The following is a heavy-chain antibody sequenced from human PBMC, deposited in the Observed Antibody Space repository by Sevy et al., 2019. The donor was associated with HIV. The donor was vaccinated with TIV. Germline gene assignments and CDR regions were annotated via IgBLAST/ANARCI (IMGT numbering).Heavy chain of an antibody. CDR3: VREGLGGYSYSLDY. CDR2: ISSNSNDI. Sequence: GGSLRLSCAASGFIFSNYNMKWVRQAPGKGLEWVSSISSNSNDIYYGDSVKGRFTISRDNAKNSLYLQMNSLSAEDTAVYYCVREGLGGYSYSLDYWGHGTLVTVSS. D-gene: IGHD5-18*01. V-gene: IGHV3-21*01. J-gene: IGHJ4*01. CDR1: GFIFSNYN.